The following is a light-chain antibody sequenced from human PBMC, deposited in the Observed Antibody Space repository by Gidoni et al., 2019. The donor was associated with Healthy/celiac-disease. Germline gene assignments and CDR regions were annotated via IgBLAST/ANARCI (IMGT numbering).Light chain of an antibody. CDR3: QQYNSYWYT. CDR2: DAS. J-gene: IGKJ2*01. CDR1: QSISSW. V-gene: IGKV1-5*01. Sequence: DIQMTQSPSTLPASVGDRVTITCRPSQSISSWLAWYQQKPGKAPKLLIYDASSLESGVPSRFSGSGSGTEFTLTISSLQPDDFATYYCQQYNSYWYTFGQGTKLEIK.